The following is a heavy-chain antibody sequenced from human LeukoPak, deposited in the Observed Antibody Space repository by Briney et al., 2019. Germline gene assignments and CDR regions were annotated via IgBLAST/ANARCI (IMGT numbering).Heavy chain of an antibody. V-gene: IGHV3-48*03. CDR1: GFIVSSYE. J-gene: IGHJ5*01. CDR3: ARRFDS. CDR2: ISRSGTI. Sequence: GGSLRLSCAVWGFIVSSYEMNWVRQAPGKGLEWVSYISRSGTIYYADSVKGRFTISRDNAKNSLFLQMNSLRAEDTAIYYCARRFDSWGQGTLVTVSS.